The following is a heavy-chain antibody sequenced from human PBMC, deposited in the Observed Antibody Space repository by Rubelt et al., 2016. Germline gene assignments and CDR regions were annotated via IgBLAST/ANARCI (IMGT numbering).Heavy chain of an antibody. V-gene: IGHV3-11*06. CDR3: ARAPIVGATWGWFDP. D-gene: IGHD1-26*01. Sequence: ADSVKGRFTISRDNAKNSLYLQMNSLRAEDTAVYYCARAPIVGATWGWFDPWGQGTLVTVSS. J-gene: IGHJ5*02.